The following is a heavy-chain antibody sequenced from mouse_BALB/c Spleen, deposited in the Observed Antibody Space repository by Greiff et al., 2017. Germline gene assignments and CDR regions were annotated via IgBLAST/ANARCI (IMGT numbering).Heavy chain of an antibody. CDR2: ISSGSSTI. CDR1: GFTFSSFG. D-gene: IGHD2-14*01. Sequence: EVKLVESGGGLVQPGGSRKLSCAASGFTFSSFGMHWVRQAPEKGLEWVAYISSGSSTIYYADTVKGRFTISRDNPKNTLFLQMTSLRSEDTAMYYCVRRGDRYGYAMDYWGQGTSVTVSS. V-gene: IGHV5-17*02. J-gene: IGHJ4*01. CDR3: VRRGDRYGYAMDY.